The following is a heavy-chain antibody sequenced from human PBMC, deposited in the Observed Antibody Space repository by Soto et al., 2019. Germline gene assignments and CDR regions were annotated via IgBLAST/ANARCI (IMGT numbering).Heavy chain of an antibody. V-gene: IGHV1-46*01. J-gene: IGHJ3*01. CDR1: GYTFTSYY. CDR2: INPSDGST. CDR3: ALNAFDF. Sequence: QVQLVQSGAEVKKPGASVKLSCKTSGYTFTSYYIHWVRQAPGQGLEWVAIINPSDGSTSTTQKFRGRVTVTRDMSMSTVYMDLSSLRSEDTAVYYCALNAFDFWGQGTMVTVSS.